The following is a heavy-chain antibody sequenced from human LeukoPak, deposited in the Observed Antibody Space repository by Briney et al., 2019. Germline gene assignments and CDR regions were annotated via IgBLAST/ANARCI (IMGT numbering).Heavy chain of an antibody. J-gene: IGHJ5*02. CDR3: ARVPFSAAAGSNWFDP. CDR1: GFTFSSYA. V-gene: IGHV3-30*04. D-gene: IGHD6-13*01. CDR2: ISYDGSNK. Sequence: GGSLRLSCAASGFTFSSYAMHWVRQAPGKGLEWVAVISYDGSNKYYADCVKGRFTISRDNSKNTLYLQMNSLRAEDTAVYYCARVPFSAAAGSNWFDPWGQGTLVTVSS.